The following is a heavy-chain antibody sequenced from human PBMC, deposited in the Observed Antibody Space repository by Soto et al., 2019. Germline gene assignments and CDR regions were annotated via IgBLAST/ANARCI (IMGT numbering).Heavy chain of an antibody. V-gene: IGHV1-2*04. D-gene: IGHD5-12*01. CDR2: INPNSGVT. CDR3: ARESGGATSTLDYYYFYMDV. CDR1: GDTFTDYY. J-gene: IGHJ6*03. Sequence: QVQLVQSGAEVKKPGASVTVSCRSSGDTFTDYYMHWLRQAPGQGLEWMGWINPNSGVTKYAQKFQGCVTMTRDTSIRTVYMQLSRLRSDDTAVYYCARESGGATSTLDYYYFYMDVWGTGTTVTVSS.